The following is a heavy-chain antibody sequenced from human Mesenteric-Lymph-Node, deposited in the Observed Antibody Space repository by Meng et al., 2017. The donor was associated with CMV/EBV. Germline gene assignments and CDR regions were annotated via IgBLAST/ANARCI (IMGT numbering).Heavy chain of an antibody. D-gene: IGHD1-26*01. V-gene: IGHV4-38-2*02. CDR3: ARDLGVGAAD. J-gene: IGHJ4*02. CDR1: GYSISGGYY. CDR2: IYHSGNT. Sequence: SETLSLTCTVSGYSISGGYYWGWIRQPPGKGLEWIGNIYHSGNTYYNPSLKSRVTISLDTSKNQFSLKLSSVTAADTAVYYCARDLGVGAADWGQGTLVTVSS.